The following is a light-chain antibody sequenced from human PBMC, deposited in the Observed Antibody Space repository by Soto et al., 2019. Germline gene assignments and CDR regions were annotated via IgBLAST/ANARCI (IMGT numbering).Light chain of an antibody. CDR3: HHYDNSPPFP. CDR1: QTINNRY. V-gene: IGKV3-20*01. Sequence: EVVLTQSPGTLSLSPGERAILSCRAIQTINNRYLAWYQQMPGRAPRLLIYAASSRAAGVPDRFSGSGSGTDFTLTINRLEPEDFPIYYCHHYDNSPPFPFGPGTKVDIK. CDR2: AAS. J-gene: IGKJ3*01.